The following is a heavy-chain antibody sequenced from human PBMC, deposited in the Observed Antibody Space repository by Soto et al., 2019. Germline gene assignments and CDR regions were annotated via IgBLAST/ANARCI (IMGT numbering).Heavy chain of an antibody. CDR3: ATSRINMIRGVFYYDLDV. CDR1: GYTFTKYD. J-gene: IGHJ6*02. D-gene: IGHD3-10*01. CDR2: VNPISGNT. Sequence: QEQLEQSGAEVKKPGASVKVSCKASGYTFTKYDFNWVRQATGQGPEWMGWVNPISGNTETAQNFQGRVSLTMNTSTNSAVMELRSLRSGDTDIYSCATSRINMIRGVFYYDLDVWGRGTTVTVSS. V-gene: IGHV1-8*01.